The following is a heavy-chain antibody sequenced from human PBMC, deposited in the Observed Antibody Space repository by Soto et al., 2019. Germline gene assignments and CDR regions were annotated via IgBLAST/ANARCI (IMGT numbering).Heavy chain of an antibody. V-gene: IGHV1-18*04. J-gene: IGHJ5*01. Sequence: ASVKVSCKASGYTSADFCSSWVRQAPGQGLEWMGWVSGNNGASNPAPKVQGRITMTLDTSTGVSYMALRSLRSDDTAIYYCVRDQKYFRVNGNWFDSWGQGTLVTVSS. CDR3: VRDQKYFRVNGNWFDS. D-gene: IGHD2-2*01. CDR2: VSGNNGAS. CDR1: GYTSADFC.